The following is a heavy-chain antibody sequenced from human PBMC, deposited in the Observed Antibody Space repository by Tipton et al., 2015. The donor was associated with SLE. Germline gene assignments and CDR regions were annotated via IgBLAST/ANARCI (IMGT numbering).Heavy chain of an antibody. Sequence: LRLSCTASGFTFGDYAMSWIRQSPGKGLEWIGEVNHLGTIYYNASLKSRVTISIDTSKSHFSLKLTSVTAADTAVYYCARMEGMITYGGIAGLWGQGTVVTVSS. J-gene: IGHJ4*02. CDR1: GFTFGDYA. D-gene: IGHD3-16*01. CDR2: VNHLGTI. CDR3: ARMEGMITYGGIAGL. V-gene: IGHV4-34*01.